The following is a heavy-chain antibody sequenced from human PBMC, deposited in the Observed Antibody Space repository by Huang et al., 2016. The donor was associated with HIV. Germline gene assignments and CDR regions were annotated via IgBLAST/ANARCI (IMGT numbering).Heavy chain of an antibody. J-gene: IGHJ4*02. CDR3: ARHDPDYYGSGSYYNNPIY. CDR1: GGSFSSSFYY. D-gene: IGHD3-10*01. CDR2: IYYRGNT. V-gene: IGHV4-39*01. Sequence: QLQLQESGPGLVKPSETLSLTCTVSGGSFSSSFYYWGWIRQPPGKGLEWIGTIYYRGNTYHNPALKSLVTIAVDTSKDHFSLKLSSGTAADTAVYYCARHDPDYYGSGSYYNNPIYWGQGTLVTVSS.